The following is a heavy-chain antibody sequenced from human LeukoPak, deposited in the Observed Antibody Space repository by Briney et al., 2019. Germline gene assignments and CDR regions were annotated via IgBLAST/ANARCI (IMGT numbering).Heavy chain of an antibody. CDR2: IIPILGIA. J-gene: IGHJ6*02. CDR3: ASPMRYDILTGYHGMDV. CDR1: GGTFSSYA. D-gene: IGHD3-9*01. Sequence: SVKVSCKASGGTFSSYAISWVRQAPGQGLEWMGRIIPILGIANYAQKFQGRVTITADKSTSTASRKLSSLRSEDTAVYYCASPMRYDILTGYHGMDVRGQGTTVTVSS. V-gene: IGHV1-69*04.